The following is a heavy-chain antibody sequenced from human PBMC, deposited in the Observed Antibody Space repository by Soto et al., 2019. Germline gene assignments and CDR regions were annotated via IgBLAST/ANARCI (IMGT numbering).Heavy chain of an antibody. J-gene: IGHJ2*01. CDR2: IFYSGST. CDR3: ARGRYYGSGTPIKYFDL. V-gene: IGHV4-59*01. D-gene: IGHD3-10*01. Sequence: SEIISLTCTVSGGSISPYVWSWIRQPPGKGLEWIGYIFYSGSTNYNPPLTSRVTISVDTSKNQFSLKLSSVPAADTAVYYCARGRYYGSGTPIKYFDLWGRGTLVTVSS. CDR1: GGSISPYV.